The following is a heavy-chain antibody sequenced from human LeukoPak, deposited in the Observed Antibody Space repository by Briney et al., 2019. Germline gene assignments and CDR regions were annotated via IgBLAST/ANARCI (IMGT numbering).Heavy chain of an antibody. CDR2: IHKDGSEK. CDR3: VRGSSGTVVRGVAWAWFDP. D-gene: IGHD3-10*01. J-gene: IGHJ5*02. CDR1: GFTFRNYW. V-gene: IGHV3-7*05. Sequence: GGSLRLSCVASGFTFRNYWMTWVRQAPGKGLEWVADIHKDGSEKYFVASVRGRFTISRDNAEDSLYLQMSSLRAEDTAVYYCVRGSSGTVVRGVAWAWFDPWGQGTLVTVSS.